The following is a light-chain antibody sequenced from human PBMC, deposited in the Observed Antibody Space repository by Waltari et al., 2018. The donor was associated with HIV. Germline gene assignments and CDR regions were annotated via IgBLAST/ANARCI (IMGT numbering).Light chain of an antibody. CDR3: ASWDGSLNGWV. CDR2: NNN. J-gene: IGLJ3*02. V-gene: IGLV1-44*01. CDR1: SSNIGRDT. Sequence: QSVLTQPPSASGTPGQRVTISCSGGSSNIGRDTVNWYQHLPGTAPKLLIYNNNRRPSGVPDRFSGSKSGTSASRAISVLQSEDEADYYCASWDGSLNGWVFGGGTKLTVL.